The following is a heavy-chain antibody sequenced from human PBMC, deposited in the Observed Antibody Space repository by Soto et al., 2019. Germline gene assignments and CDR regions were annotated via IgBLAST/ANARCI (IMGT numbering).Heavy chain of an antibody. J-gene: IGHJ4*02. D-gene: IGHD5-12*01. CDR1: GYTFTSYA. CDR3: AIAPRNIVATISFPQPTSPGDY. Sequence: GASVKVSCKASGYTFTSYAMHWVRQAPGQRLEWMGWINAGNGNTKYSQKFQGRVTITRDTSASTAYMELSSLRSEDTAVYYCAIAPRNIVATISFPQPTSPGDYWGQGNLVTVSS. V-gene: IGHV1-3*01. CDR2: INAGNGNT.